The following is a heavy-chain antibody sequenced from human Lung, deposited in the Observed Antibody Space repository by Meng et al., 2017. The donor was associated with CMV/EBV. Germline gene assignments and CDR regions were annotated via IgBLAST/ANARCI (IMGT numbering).Heavy chain of an antibody. J-gene: IGHJ4*02. CDR1: GFMSSDYY. D-gene: IGHD6-25*01. Sequence: GGSXRLXCAASGFMSSDYYITWIRQAPGKGLEWVSYISGGGGTIYYADSVKGRFIISRDNARNSLYLQMNSLRAEDTAVYYCARAAFLRNYFDYWGQGTLVTVSS. CDR2: ISGGGGTI. V-gene: IGHV3-11*04. CDR3: ARAAFLRNYFDY.